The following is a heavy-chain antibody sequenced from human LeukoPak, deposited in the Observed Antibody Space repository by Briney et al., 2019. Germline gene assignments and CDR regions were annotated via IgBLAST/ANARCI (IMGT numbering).Heavy chain of an antibody. D-gene: IGHD4/OR15-4a*01. Sequence: GGSLRLSCAASEFTFSSYAMSWVRQAPGKGLEWVSAISGSGGSTYFADSVKGRFTISRDNSKNTLYLQMNSLRAEDTAVYYCAKDFGGPTMVVRSDPLGYYFDYWGQGTLVTVSS. CDR1: EFTFSSYA. V-gene: IGHV3-23*01. J-gene: IGHJ4*02. CDR2: ISGSGGST. CDR3: AKDFGGPTMVVRSDPLGYYFDY.